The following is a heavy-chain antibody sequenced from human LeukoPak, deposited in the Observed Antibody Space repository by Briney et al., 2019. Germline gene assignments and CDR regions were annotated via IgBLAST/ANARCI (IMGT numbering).Heavy chain of an antibody. V-gene: IGHV3-23*01. CDR1: GFTFSSYA. CDR2: MSGSGGST. Sequence: GGSLRLSCAASGFTFSSYAMSWVGQAPGRGLEWVSAMSGSGGSTYFADSVKGRFTISRDKSKNTLYLQMNSLRAEDTAVYYCVKVDNGILTGYYAFDYWGQGTLVTVSS. J-gene: IGHJ4*02. D-gene: IGHD3-9*01. CDR3: VKVDNGILTGYYAFDY.